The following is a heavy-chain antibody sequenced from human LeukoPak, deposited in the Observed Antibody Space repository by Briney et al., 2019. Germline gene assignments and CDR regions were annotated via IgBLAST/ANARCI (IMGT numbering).Heavy chain of an antibody. CDR1: GGTFSSYA. CDR2: IIPIFGTA. J-gene: IGHJ5*02. V-gene: IGHV1-69*13. D-gene: IGHD2-21*01. Sequence: ASVKVSCKASGGTFSSYAISWVRQAPGQGLEWMGGIIPIFGTANYAQKFQGRVTITADESTSTAYMELSSLRSEDTAVYYCARDPSLRLFWWSRWPDLFDPLGQGNLGTVSS. CDR3: ARDPSLRLFWWSRWPDLFDP.